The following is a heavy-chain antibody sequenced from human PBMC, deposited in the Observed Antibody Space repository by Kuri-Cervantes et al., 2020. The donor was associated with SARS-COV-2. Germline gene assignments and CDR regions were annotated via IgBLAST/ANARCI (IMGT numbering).Heavy chain of an antibody. J-gene: IGHJ4*02. Sequence: GGSLRLSCAASGLTFTRYWMNWVRQAPGKGLEWVATIKGDGSEKYYVESVKGRFAVSRDNAENSLYLQLNTVRAEDTAVYYCARDQVDADYWGQGTLVTVSS. CDR2: IKGDGSEK. CDR3: ARDQVDADY. D-gene: IGHD2-15*01. V-gene: IGHV3-7*01. CDR1: GLTFTRYW.